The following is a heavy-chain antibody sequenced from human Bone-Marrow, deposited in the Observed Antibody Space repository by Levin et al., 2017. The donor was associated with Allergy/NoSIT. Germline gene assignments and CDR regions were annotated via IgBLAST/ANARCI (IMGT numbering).Heavy chain of an antibody. D-gene: IGHD3-10*01. CDR2: IYDSGST. CDR1: GGSISGYY. V-gene: IGHV4-59*01. Sequence: SETLSLTCTVSGGSISGYYWSWIRQPPGKGLEWIAYIYDSGSTNYNPSLKSRVTISVDTSKNQFSLKLSSVTAADTAVYYWARQYYGSGSDQRYFDRWGRGTLVTVSS. CDR3: ARQYYGSGSDQRYFDR. J-gene: IGHJ2*01.